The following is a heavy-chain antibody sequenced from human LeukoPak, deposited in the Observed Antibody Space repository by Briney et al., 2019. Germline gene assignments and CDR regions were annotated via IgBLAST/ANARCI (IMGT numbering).Heavy chain of an antibody. CDR3: ARCRYYDFWNGYLPFDY. CDR2: IYYSGST. Sequence: SETLSLTCTVSGGSISSSSYYWGWIRQPPGKGLEWIGSIYYSGSTYYNPSLKSRVTISVDTSKNQFSLKLSSVTAADTAVYYCARCRYYDFWNGYLPFDYWGQGTLVTVSS. J-gene: IGHJ4*02. D-gene: IGHD3-3*01. CDR1: GGSISSSSYY. V-gene: IGHV4-39*07.